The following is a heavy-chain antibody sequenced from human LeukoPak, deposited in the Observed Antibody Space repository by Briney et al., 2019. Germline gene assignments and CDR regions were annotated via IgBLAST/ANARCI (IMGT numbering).Heavy chain of an antibody. Sequence: PGGSLRLSCAASGFAFSSYWMYRVRQAPGKGLVWVSRINSDESTISYADSVKGRFTISRDNAKNTLYLQMNSLRAEDTAVYYCARREGGNSGPFRYWGQGTLVTVSS. CDR2: INSDESTI. V-gene: IGHV3-74*01. J-gene: IGHJ4*02. CDR1: GFAFSSYW. D-gene: IGHD4-23*01. CDR3: ARREGGNSGPFRY.